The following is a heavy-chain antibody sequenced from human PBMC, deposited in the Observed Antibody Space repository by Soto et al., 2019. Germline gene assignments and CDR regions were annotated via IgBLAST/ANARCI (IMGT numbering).Heavy chain of an antibody. CDR2: ISGSGDST. Sequence: EVQLLESGGGLVQPGGSLRLSCAASGFTFSSYGINWVRQAPGKGLEWVSGISGSGDSTHYADSVKGRFTISRDNSKNTLYLQMNSLRAEDTAVYDCAKQAPYSNSWYEIDHWGQGTLVTVSS. CDR1: GFTFSSYG. CDR3: AKQAPYSNSWYEIDH. J-gene: IGHJ4*02. V-gene: IGHV3-23*01. D-gene: IGHD6-13*01.